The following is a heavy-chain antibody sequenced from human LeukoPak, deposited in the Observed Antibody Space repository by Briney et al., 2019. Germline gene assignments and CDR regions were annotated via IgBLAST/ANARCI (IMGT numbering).Heavy chain of an antibody. J-gene: IGHJ6*03. CDR2: IYYSGNT. Sequence: SETLSLTCTVSGDSISSGTFYWGWVRQPPGKGLEWIGSIYYSGNTYYNPSLKSRVTISVDTSKNQFSLKLSSVTATDTAVYYCASRDAPPGYYYYMDVWGIGTTVTVSS. V-gene: IGHV4-39*07. CDR1: GDSISSGTFY. CDR3: ASRDAPPGYYYYMDV. D-gene: IGHD2-2*01.